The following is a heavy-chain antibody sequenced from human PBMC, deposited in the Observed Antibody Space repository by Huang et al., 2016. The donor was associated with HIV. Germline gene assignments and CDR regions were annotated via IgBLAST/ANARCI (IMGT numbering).Heavy chain of an antibody. CDR3: ASSAYGGNDY. J-gene: IGHJ4*02. Sequence: QVQLVQSGAEVKKPGSSVKVSCKASGGTFNDYSVSWVRQAPGQGLEWMGWIIPIRGTANYAQKCQGRVTINADESTSTVYMKLSSLRSEDTAMYYCASSAYGGNDYWGQGTLVTVSS. CDR1: GGTFNDYS. V-gene: IGHV1-69*11. CDR2: IIPIRGTA. D-gene: IGHD2-15*01.